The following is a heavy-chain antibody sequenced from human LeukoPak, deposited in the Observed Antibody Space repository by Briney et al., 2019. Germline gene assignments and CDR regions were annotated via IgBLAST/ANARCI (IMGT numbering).Heavy chain of an antibody. Sequence: SVKVSCKASGGTFSSYAISWVRQAPGQGLEWMGGIIPIFGTANYAQKLQGRVTITAYESTSTAYMERSSLRSEDTAVYYCARVGAPHAFDIWGQGTMVTVSS. CDR1: GGTFSSYA. CDR3: ARVGAPHAFDI. V-gene: IGHV1-69*01. CDR2: IIPIFGTA. J-gene: IGHJ3*02.